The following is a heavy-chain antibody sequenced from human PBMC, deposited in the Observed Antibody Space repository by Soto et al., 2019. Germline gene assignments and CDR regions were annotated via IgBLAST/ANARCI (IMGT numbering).Heavy chain of an antibody. D-gene: IGHD5-12*01. CDR1: GFTFSSYG. CDR3: ARGEMATGRVRPPGTPQN. J-gene: IGHJ4*01. Sequence: GSLRLSCAASGFTFSSYGMHWVRQAPGKGLEWVAVIWYDGSNKYYADSVKGRFTISRDNSKNTLYLQMNSLRAEDTAVYYCARGEMATGRVRPPGTPQNWGHGTLVTVSS. V-gene: IGHV3-33*01. CDR2: IWYDGSNK.